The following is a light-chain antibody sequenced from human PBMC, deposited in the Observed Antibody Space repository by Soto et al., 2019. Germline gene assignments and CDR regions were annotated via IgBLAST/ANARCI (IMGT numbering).Light chain of an antibody. Sequence: IPMTQSPSSLSASVGDRVTIACQASQDISNYLHWYQQKPGKAPKLLIYDASNLETGVPSRFSGSGSGTDFTFTISSLQPEDIATYYCQQYDNFPRAINFGQGTRLEIK. CDR3: QQYDNFPRAIN. CDR1: QDISNY. J-gene: IGKJ5*01. V-gene: IGKV1-33*01. CDR2: DAS.